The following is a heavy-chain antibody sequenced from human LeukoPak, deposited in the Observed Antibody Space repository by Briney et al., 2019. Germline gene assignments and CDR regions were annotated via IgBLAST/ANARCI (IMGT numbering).Heavy chain of an antibody. D-gene: IGHD4-17*01. Sequence: GGSLRLSCAASGFTFSSSWMSWVRQAPEKGLEWVANIKQDGSENHSVDSVKGRFTISRDNAKNSLYLQMNSLRAEDTAVYYCARAPAYGDYPFDYWGQGTLVTVSS. CDR1: GFTFSSSW. V-gene: IGHV3-7*03. CDR2: IKQDGSEN. CDR3: ARAPAYGDYPFDY. J-gene: IGHJ4*02.